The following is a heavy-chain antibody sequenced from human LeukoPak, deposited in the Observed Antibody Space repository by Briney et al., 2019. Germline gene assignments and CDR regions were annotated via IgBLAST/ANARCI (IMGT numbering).Heavy chain of an antibody. V-gene: IGHV4-31*03. CDR2: IYYSGST. CDR3: ARAKNYDFWSGYPHGNWFDP. J-gene: IGHJ5*02. D-gene: IGHD3-3*01. Sequence: PSETLSLTCTVSGGSISSGGYYWSWIRQHPGKGLEWIGYIYYSGSTYYNPSLKSRVTISVDTSKNQFSLMLSSVTAADTAVYYCARAKNYDFWSGYPHGNWFDPWGQGTLVTVSS. CDR1: GGSISSGGYY.